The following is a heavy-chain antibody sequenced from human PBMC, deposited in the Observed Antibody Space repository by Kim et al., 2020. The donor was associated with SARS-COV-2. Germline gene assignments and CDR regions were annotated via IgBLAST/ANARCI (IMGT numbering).Heavy chain of an antibody. Sequence: SQTLSLTCVISGDSVSSYNAAWNWIRQSPSRGLEWLGRTYYRSKWFNDYAVSVRSRITINSDTSKNQFSLRLNSAIPEDTAVYYCARESTGGLDYFDYWGQGTLGTVSS. V-gene: IGHV6-1*01. CDR3: ARESTGGLDYFDY. J-gene: IGHJ4*02. CDR2: TYYRSKWFN. CDR1: GDSVSSYNAA. D-gene: IGHD7-27*01.